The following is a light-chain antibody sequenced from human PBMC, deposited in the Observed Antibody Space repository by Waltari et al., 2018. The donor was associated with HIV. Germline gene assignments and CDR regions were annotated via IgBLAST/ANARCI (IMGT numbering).Light chain of an antibody. V-gene: IGLV2-8*01. CDR3: SSYAGNNILV. CDR1: SSDVGGYNY. Sequence: QSALTQPPSASGSPGQSVTISCTGSSSDVGGYNYVSWYQQSPGKPPKLMISEVTKRPSGAPDRFSGSKSGNTASRTVSGLRAEDEAEYYCSSYAGNNILVFGGGTKLTVL. J-gene: IGLJ2*01. CDR2: EVT.